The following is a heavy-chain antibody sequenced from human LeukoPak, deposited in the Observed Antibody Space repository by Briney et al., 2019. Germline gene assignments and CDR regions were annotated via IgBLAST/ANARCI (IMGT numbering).Heavy chain of an antibody. D-gene: IGHD3-16*01. CDR2: FDPEDGET. V-gene: IGHV1-24*01. CDR3: ATDTKKLRGMDV. J-gene: IGHJ6*02. Sequence: ASVTVSCKASGYTFTSYGISWVRQAPGQGLEWMGGFDPEDGETIYAQKFQGRVTMTEDTSTDTAYMELSSLRSEDTAVYYCATDTKKLRGMDVWGQGTTVTVSS. CDR1: GYTFTSYG.